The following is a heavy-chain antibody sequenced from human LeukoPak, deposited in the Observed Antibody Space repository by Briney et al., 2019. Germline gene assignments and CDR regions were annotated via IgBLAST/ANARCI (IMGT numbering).Heavy chain of an antibody. CDR3: ARGGSSFYGYFHF. CDR2: VDYTGNT. V-gene: IGHV4-38-2*02. J-gene: IGHJ4*01. Sequence: TPSETLSLTCTVSGYSISSGYYWGWIRQPPGKGLEWIGSVDYTGNTYYKPSLRSRLTISVDMSRNQFSLILTSVTAADTALYYCARGGSSFYGYFHFWGHGTLVTVSS. CDR1: GYSISSGYY. D-gene: IGHD6-6*01.